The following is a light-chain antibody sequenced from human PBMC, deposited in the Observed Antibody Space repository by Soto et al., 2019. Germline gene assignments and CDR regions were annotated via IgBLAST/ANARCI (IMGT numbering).Light chain of an antibody. Sequence: QSVLTQPPSVSGAPGQRVTISCTGSSSSIGAGYDVHWYQQLPGTAPKLLMYGNTNRPSGVPDRFSGSKSDTSASLAITGLQAEDEADYYCQSYDSSLSGSVFGGGTKLTVL. J-gene: IGLJ2*01. CDR2: GNT. CDR1: SSSIGAGYD. CDR3: QSYDSSLSGSV. V-gene: IGLV1-40*01.